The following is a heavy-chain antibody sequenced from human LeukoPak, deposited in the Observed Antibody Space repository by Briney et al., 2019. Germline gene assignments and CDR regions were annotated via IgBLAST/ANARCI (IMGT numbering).Heavy chain of an antibody. J-gene: IGHJ4*02. V-gene: IGHV4-61*02. CDR3: ARERAYQAGDPAGYFDY. D-gene: IGHD7-27*01. Sequence: PSETLSLTCTVSGGSISSGRYYWSWIRQPAGKGLEWIGRIYTSGSTNYNPSLKSRVTISVDTSKNQFSLKLSSVTAADTAVYYCARERAYQAGDPAGYFDYWGQGTLVTVSS. CDR2: IYTSGST. CDR1: GGSISSGRYY.